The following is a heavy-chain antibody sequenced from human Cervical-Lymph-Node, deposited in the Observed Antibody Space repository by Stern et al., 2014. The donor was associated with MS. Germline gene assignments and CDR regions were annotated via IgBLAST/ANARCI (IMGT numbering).Heavy chain of an antibody. V-gene: IGHV3-30-3*01. CDR3: ARPAAARYFDY. CDR1: GFTFGRHS. J-gene: IGHJ4*02. CDR2: ISYDGSSQ. Sequence: VQLVESGGGVVQPGRSLRLSCATSGFTFGRHSMHWVRQAPGKGLEWVAIISYDGSSQQYADSVKGRFTISRDNSNNTLYLQMNSLKVEDTAMYYCARPAAARYFDYWGQGSQVTVSS. D-gene: IGHD6-25*01.